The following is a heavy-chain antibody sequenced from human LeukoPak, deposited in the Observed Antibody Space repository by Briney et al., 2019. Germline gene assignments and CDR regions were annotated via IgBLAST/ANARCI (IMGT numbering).Heavy chain of an antibody. CDR2: ISGSGGST. CDR3: ATRPYDILTGYPEGNYYYYGMDV. V-gene: IGHV3-23*01. D-gene: IGHD3-9*01. Sequence: QAGGSLRLSCAASGFTFSSYAMSWVRQAPGKGLEWVSAISGSGGSTYYADSVKGRFTISRDNSKNTLYLQMNSLRAEDTAVYYCATRPYDILTGYPEGNYYYYGMDVWGQGTTVTVSS. CDR1: GFTFSSYA. J-gene: IGHJ6*02.